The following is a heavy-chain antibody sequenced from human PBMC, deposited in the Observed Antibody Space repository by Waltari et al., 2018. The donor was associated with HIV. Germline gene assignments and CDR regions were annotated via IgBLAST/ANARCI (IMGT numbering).Heavy chain of an antibody. V-gene: IGHV3-74*01. D-gene: IGHD3-3*02. CDR1: GFSVRNHW. J-gene: IGHJ4*01. Sequence: VQLVESGGGSIKTGGSLRLSCAASGFSVRNHWMDWVRQGPGKGLVGVARIESDGGSRNYADAVKGRFVSSIDNARNTVYLQLNDLKVEDTAVYFCARASHYIEFSTFDGDYYFDFWGRGTRVAVSS. CDR2: IESDGGSR. CDR3: ARASHYIEFSTFDGDYYFDF.